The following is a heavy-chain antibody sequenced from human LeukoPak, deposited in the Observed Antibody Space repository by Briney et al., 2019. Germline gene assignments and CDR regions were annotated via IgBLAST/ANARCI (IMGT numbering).Heavy chain of an antibody. Sequence: SETLSLTCAAYGGSFSGYYWSWVRQPPGKGLEWIGEINHSGSTNYNPSLKSGVAISVDTSKNQFPLKLSSVTAADTAVYYCAGSGSYFYYYYYYMDVWGKGTTVTVSS. CDR1: GGSFSGYY. CDR3: AGSGSYFYYYYYYMDV. J-gene: IGHJ6*03. D-gene: IGHD3-10*01. V-gene: IGHV4-34*01. CDR2: INHSGST.